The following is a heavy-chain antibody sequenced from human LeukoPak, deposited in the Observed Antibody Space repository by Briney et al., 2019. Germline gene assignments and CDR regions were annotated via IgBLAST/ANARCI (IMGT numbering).Heavy chain of an antibody. Sequence: SETLSLTCTVSGGSINSYYWSWIWQPPGKGLEWIGYIYTSGSTNYNPSLKSRVTISVDMSKNQFSLKLNSVTAADTAVYYCARRRLTWFDPWGQGTLVTVSS. CDR3: ARRRLTWFDP. D-gene: IGHD2-8*01. CDR2: IYTSGST. J-gene: IGHJ5*02. V-gene: IGHV4-4*09. CDR1: GGSINSYY.